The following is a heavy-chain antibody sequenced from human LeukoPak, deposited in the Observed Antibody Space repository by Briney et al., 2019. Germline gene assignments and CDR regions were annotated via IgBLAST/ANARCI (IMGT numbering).Heavy chain of an antibody. CDR2: INPSGGST. V-gene: IGHV1-46*01. J-gene: IGHJ4*02. CDR3: ASTYSSSSNY. D-gene: IGHD6-6*01. Sequence: ASVKVSCKASGYTFTSYYMHWVRQAPGQGLEWMGIINPSGGSTSYAQKFQGRVTITADESTSTAYMELSSLRSEDTAVYYCASTYSSSSNYWGQGTLVTVSS. CDR1: GYTFTSYY.